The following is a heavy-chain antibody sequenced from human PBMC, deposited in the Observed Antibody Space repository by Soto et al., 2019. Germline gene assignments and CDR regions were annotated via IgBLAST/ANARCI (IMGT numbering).Heavy chain of an antibody. D-gene: IGHD5-12*01. Sequence: SGPTLVNPTQTLTLTCTFSGFSPSTSGLCVSWIRQPPGKALEWLARIDWDDDKFYSTSLETRLTISKDTSKNKVVLTMTNMDPVDTASYYCARTPNIGGYVADYWGLGTLVTVSS. CDR3: ARTPNIGGYVADY. V-gene: IGHV2-70*17. CDR1: GFSPSTSGLC. J-gene: IGHJ4*02. CDR2: IDWDDDK.